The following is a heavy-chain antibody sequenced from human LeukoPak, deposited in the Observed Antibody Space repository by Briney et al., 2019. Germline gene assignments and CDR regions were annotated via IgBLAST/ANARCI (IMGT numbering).Heavy chain of an antibody. Sequence: ASVKVSCKASGYTFTSYYMHWVRQAPGQGLEWMGIINLSGGSTSYAQKFQGRVTMTRDTSTSTVYMELSSLRSEDTAVYYCARVDYGDDQYFQHWGQGTLVTVSS. J-gene: IGHJ1*01. CDR3: ARVDYGDDQYFQH. D-gene: IGHD4-17*01. CDR1: GYTFTSYY. V-gene: IGHV1-46*01. CDR2: INLSGGST.